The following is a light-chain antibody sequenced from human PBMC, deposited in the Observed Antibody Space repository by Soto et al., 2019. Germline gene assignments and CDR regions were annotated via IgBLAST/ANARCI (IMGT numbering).Light chain of an antibody. CDR3: PSYDSSLSGSVV. J-gene: IGLJ2*01. V-gene: IGLV1-40*01. CDR2: GNS. Sequence: QSVLTQPPSVSGAPGQRVTISCTGSSSNIGAGYDVHWYQQLPGTAPNLLIYGNSNRPSGVPDRFFGSKSGTSASLAITGLQAEDEADYYCPSYDSSLSGSVVFGGGTKLTVL. CDR1: SSNIGAGYD.